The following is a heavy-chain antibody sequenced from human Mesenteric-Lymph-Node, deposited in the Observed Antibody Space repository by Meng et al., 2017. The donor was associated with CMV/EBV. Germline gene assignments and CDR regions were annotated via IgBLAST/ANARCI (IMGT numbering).Heavy chain of an antibody. Sequence: GESLKISCAASGFTFSSCAMSWVRQAPGKGLEWVSVISGSGGSTYYAESVKGRFTISRDKSKNTVYLQMNSLRAEDTAVYYCAKSGADFWSGYYMEGYLDYWGQGTLVTVSS. J-gene: IGHJ4*02. V-gene: IGHV3-23*01. CDR2: ISGSGGST. CDR3: AKSGADFWSGYYMEGYLDY. CDR1: GFTFSSCA. D-gene: IGHD3-3*01.